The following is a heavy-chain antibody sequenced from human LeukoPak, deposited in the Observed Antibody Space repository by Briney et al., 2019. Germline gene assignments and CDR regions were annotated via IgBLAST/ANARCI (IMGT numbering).Heavy chain of an antibody. CDR1: GYTFTSYY. J-gene: IGHJ3*02. CDR2: INPSGGST. D-gene: IGHD6-19*01. CDR3: ARGGRERYSSGWTDAFDI. V-gene: IGHV1-46*01. Sequence: GASVKVSCKASGYTFTSYYMHWVRQAPGQGLEWMGIINPSGGSTSYAKKFQGRVTMTRDTSTSTVYMELSSLSSEDTAVYYCARGGRERYSSGWTDAFDIWGQGTMVTVSS.